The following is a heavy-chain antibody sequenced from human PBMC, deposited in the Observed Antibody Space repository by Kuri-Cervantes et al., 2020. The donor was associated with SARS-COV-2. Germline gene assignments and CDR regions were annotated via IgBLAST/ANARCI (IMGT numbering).Heavy chain of an antibody. D-gene: IGHD6-6*01. CDR1: GFTFSNAW. CDR2: IKQDGSEK. Sequence: GESLKISCAASGFTFSNAWMNWVRQAPGKGLEWVANIKQDGSEKYYVDSVKGRFTISRDNAKNSLYLQMNSLRAEDTAVYYCARLYSSSSNYYYYYMDVWGKGTTVTVSS. V-gene: IGHV3-7*01. J-gene: IGHJ6*03. CDR3: ARLYSSSSNYYYYYMDV.